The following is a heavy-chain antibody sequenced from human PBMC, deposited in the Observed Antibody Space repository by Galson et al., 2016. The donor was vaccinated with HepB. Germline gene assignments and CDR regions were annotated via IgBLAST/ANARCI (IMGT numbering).Heavy chain of an antibody. D-gene: IGHD6-19*01. V-gene: IGHV2-5*02. CDR2: IYGDDDK. J-gene: IGHJ4*02. CDR1: GFSPSTSGVG. CDR3: AHRQAVAGHFNY. Sequence: PALVKPTQTLTLTCTISGFSPSTSGVGVGWIRQPPGKALEWLALIYGDDDKRSSPSLKSRLTITKDTAKNQVVLRMTNMDPVDTATYYCAHRQAVAGHFNYWGQGTLVTVSS.